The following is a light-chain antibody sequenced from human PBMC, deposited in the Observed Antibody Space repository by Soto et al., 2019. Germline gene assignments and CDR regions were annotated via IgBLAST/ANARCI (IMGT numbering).Light chain of an antibody. J-gene: IGLJ2*01. Sequence: QTVVTQPPSASGSPGQSVTISCTGTSSDVGGYNYVSWYQQHPGKAPKLMIYEVSKRPSGVPDRFSGSKSGNTASLTVSGLQAEDEADYYCSSYAGSNIGVFGGGTKVTVL. CDR1: SSDVGGYNY. CDR3: SSYAGSNIGV. CDR2: EVS. V-gene: IGLV2-8*01.